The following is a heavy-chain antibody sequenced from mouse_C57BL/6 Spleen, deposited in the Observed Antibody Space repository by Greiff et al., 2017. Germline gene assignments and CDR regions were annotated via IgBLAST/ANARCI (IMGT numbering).Heavy chain of an antibody. CDR1: GFTFTDYY. V-gene: IGHV7-3*01. CDR2: IRNKANGYTT. CDR3: ARYIPYPLTGWDY. Sequence: EVQGVESGGGLVQPGGSLSLSCAASGFTFTDYYMSWVRQPPGKALEWLGFIRNKANGYTTEYSASVKGRFTISRDNSQSILYLQMNALRAEDSATYYCARYIPYPLTGWDYWGQGTSVTVSS. J-gene: IGHJ4*01. D-gene: IGHD1-2*01.